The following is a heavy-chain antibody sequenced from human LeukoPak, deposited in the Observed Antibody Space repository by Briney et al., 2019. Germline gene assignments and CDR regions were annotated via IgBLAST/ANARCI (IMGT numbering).Heavy chain of an antibody. Sequence: GGSLRLSCAVSGFTFGSYAMTWVRQAPAKGLEWVSAISGSGGSTYYADSVKGRFTISRDNSKNTLYLQMNSLRAEDTAVYYCAKTVTRSVFDYWGQGTLVTVSS. J-gene: IGHJ4*02. CDR2: ISGSGGST. V-gene: IGHV3-23*01. D-gene: IGHD4-17*01. CDR3: AKTVTRSVFDY. CDR1: GFTFGSYA.